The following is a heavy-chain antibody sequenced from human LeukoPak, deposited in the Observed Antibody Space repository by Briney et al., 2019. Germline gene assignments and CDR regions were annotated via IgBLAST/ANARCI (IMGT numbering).Heavy chain of an antibody. J-gene: IGHJ4*02. CDR1: GYTFTGYY. CDR3: ARDGRYCSGGSCYWFNDY. Sequence: ASVKVSCKASGYTFTGYYMHWVRQAPGQGLEWMGWINPNSGGTNYAQKFQGRVTMTRDTSISTAYMELSRLRSDDTAVYYCARDGRYCSGGSCYWFNDYWGQGTLVTVSS. CDR2: INPNSGGT. D-gene: IGHD2-15*01. V-gene: IGHV1-2*02.